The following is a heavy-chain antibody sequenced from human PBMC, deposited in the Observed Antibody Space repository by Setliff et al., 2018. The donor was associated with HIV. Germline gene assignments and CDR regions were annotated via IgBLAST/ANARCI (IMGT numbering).Heavy chain of an antibody. J-gene: IGHJ4*02. CDR2: IYYSGST. CDR1: GGSISSSSYY. V-gene: IGHV4-39*07. D-gene: IGHD2-15*01. Sequence: PSETLSLTCTVSGGSISSSSYYWGWIRQPPGKGLEWIGSIYYSGSTYYNPSLKSRVTISVDTSKNQFSLKLSSVTAADTAVYYCARDLEVEHASGDYWGQGTLVTVSS. CDR3: ARDLEVEHASGDY.